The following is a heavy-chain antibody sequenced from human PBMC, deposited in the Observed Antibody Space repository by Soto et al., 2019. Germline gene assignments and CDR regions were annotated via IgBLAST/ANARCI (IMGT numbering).Heavy chain of an antibody. V-gene: IGHV4-30-4*01. D-gene: IGHD2-15*01. CDR2: IYYTGTI. Sequence: SETLSLTCTVSGDSIKSADYLWTWIRQPPGEGLEYIGYIYYTGTISYKPSLQSRAAISLDTSKNQFSLKLTSATATDTAVYYCVRMKTGGSRPVDHWGQGNLVTVSS. J-gene: IGHJ4*02. CDR3: VRMKTGGSRPVDH. CDR1: GDSIKSADYL.